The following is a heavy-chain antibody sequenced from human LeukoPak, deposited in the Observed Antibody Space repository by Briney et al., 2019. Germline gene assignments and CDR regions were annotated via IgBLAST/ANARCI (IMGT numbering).Heavy chain of an antibody. CDR1: GFTFSDYY. V-gene: IGHV3-30*18. CDR3: AKGQYNGSYYEPQDLDY. D-gene: IGHD1-26*01. J-gene: IGHJ4*02. CDR2: ISYDGSNK. Sequence: GGSLRLSCAASGFTFSDYYMNWIRQAPGKGLEWVAVISYDGSNKYYADSVKGRFTISRDNSKNTLYLQMNSLRAEDTAVYYCAKGQYNGSYYEPQDLDYWGQGTLVTVSS.